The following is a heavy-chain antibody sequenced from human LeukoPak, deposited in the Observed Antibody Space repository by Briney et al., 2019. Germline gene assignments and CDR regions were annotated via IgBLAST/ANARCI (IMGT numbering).Heavy chain of an antibody. CDR1: GYTFTGYY. D-gene: IGHD5-18*01. J-gene: IGHJ5*02. CDR2: INPNSGGT. V-gene: IGHV1-2*02. Sequence: ASVKVSCKASGYTFTGYYMHWVRQAPGQGLEWMGWINPNSGGTNYAQKFQGRVTMTRDTSISTAYMELSSLRSEDTAVYYCARSYSYGSDWFDPWGQGTLVTVSS. CDR3: ARSYSYGSDWFDP.